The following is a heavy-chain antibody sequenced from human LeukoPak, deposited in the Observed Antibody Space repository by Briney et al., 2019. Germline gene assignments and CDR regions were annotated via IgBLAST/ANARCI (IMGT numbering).Heavy chain of an antibody. CDR3: ARGLARVATTSYYFDY. D-gene: IGHD5-12*01. V-gene: IGHV4-34*01. J-gene: IGHJ4*02. CDR1: GGSFSGYY. Sequence: SETLSLTCAVYGGSFSGYYWSWIRQPPGEGLEWIGEINHSGSTNYNPSLKSRVTISVDTSKNQFSLKLSSVTAADTAVYYCARGLARVATTSYYFDYWGQGTLVTVSS. CDR2: INHSGST.